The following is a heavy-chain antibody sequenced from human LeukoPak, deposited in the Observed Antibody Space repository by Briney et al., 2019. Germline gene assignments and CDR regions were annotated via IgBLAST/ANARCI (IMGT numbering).Heavy chain of an antibody. V-gene: IGHV3-48*03. Sequence: GGSLRLSCVASGFTLNNHDINYFRQPPGKGLEGVSFISISGTSFHYADGVSGRFTIYRDNARKSLHLPMNNLRADATAPYYCLTNEWVGGTLHVYWGQGNLVTVSS. CDR2: ISISGTSF. CDR3: LTNEWVGGTLHVY. J-gene: IGHJ4*02. CDR1: GFTLNNHD. D-gene: IGHD3-10*01.